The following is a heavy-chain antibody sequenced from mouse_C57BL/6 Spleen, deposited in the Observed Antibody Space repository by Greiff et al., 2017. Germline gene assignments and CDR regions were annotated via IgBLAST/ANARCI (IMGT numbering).Heavy chain of an antibody. Sequence: QVQLQQSGAELVRPGTSVKVSCKASGYAFTNYLIEWVKQRPGQGLEWIGVINPGSGGTNNNEKFKGKATLTADKYSSTAYEQLSSLTSEDFAVYFCSRNGGMRFDYWGQGTTLTVSS. D-gene: IGHD2-10*02. CDR3: SRNGGMRFDY. CDR1: GYAFTNYL. J-gene: IGHJ2*01. CDR2: INPGSGGT. V-gene: IGHV1-54*01.